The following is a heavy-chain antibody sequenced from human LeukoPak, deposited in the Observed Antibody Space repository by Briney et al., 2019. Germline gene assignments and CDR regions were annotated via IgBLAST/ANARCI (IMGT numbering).Heavy chain of an antibody. CDR2: IYHSGST. CDR1: GYSISSDYY. V-gene: IGHV4-38-2*02. J-gene: IGHJ6*03. Sequence: SETLSLTCTVSGYSISSDYYWGWIRQPPGKGLEWIGSIYHSGSTYYNPSLKSRVTISISTSKNQFSLKLSSVTAADTAVYYCARLTKNDSGSFRFGKKKRGYMDVWGKGTTVTISS. D-gene: IGHD3-10*01. CDR3: ARLTKNDSGSFRFGKKKRGYMDV.